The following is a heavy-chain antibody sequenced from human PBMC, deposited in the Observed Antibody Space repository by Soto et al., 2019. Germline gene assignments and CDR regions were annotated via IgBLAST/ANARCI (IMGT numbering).Heavy chain of an antibody. V-gene: IGHV4-30-4*01. Sequence: SETLSLTCTVSGGSIRSGDYYWSWIRQTPERGLEWCGYVHYSGNTFYNPSLKSRATISLDTSRNQFSLNLSSVTAADSAVYYCAREIMAADHFDYWGQGALVTVSA. CDR2: VHYSGNT. J-gene: IGHJ4*02. CDR1: GGSIRSGDYY. D-gene: IGHD6-13*01. CDR3: AREIMAADHFDY.